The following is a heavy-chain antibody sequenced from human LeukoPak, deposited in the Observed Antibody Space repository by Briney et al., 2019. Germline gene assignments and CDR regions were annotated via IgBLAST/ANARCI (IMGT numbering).Heavy chain of an antibody. D-gene: IGHD2-2*01. J-gene: IGHJ4*02. CDR2: ISSSSSTI. V-gene: IGHV3-48*01. CDR3: ARDRDLGVVTPWCDY. Sequence: GGSLRLSCAASGFTFSSYSMNWVRQAPGKGLEWVSYISSSSSTIYYADSVKGRFTISRDNAKNSLYLQMNSLRADDMAVYYCARDRDLGVVTPWCDYWGQGVLVTVSS. CDR1: GFTFSSYS.